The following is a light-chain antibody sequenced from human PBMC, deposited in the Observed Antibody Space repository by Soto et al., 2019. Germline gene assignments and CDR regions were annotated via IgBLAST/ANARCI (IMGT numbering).Light chain of an antibody. CDR3: QQYGSSPRT. Sequence: EIVLTQSRGTLSKSQGERATLSCRASQSVTSRSLAWYQQKPGQAPRLLIYGASSRATGIPDRFSGSGSGTDFTLTISRLEPEDFAVYYCQQYGSSPRTFGQGTKVDTK. CDR2: GAS. V-gene: IGKV3-20*01. J-gene: IGKJ1*01. CDR1: QSVTSRS.